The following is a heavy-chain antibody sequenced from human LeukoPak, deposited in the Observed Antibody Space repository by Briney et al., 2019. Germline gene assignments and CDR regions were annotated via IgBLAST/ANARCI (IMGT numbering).Heavy chain of an antibody. J-gene: IGHJ4*02. CDR2: ISYDGSNK. Sequence: GGSLRLSCAASRFTFSSYAMHWVRQAPGKGLEWVAVISYDGSNKYYADSVKGRFTISRDNSKNTLYLQMNSLRAEDTAVYYCARDRIAVAGLDYWGQGTLVTVSS. CDR1: RFTFSSYA. V-gene: IGHV3-30-3*01. CDR3: ARDRIAVAGLDY. D-gene: IGHD6-19*01.